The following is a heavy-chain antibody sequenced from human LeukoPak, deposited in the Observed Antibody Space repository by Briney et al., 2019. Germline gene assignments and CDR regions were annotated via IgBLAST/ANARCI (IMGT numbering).Heavy chain of an antibody. D-gene: IGHD3-10*01. CDR1: GGSISSYY. CDR2: IYYSGST. Sequence: SETLSLTCTVSGGSISSYYWSWIRQPPGKGLEWIGYIYYSGSTNYNPSLKSRVTISVDTSKNQFSLKLSSVTAADTAVYYCARDGSGSEDAFDIWGQGTMVTVSS. CDR3: ARDGSGSEDAFDI. J-gene: IGHJ3*02. V-gene: IGHV4-59*01.